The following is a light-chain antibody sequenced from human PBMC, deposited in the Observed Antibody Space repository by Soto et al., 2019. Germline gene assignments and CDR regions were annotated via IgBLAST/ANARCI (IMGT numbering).Light chain of an antibody. CDR3: QQYYSYPRT. CDR1: QSVGNS. V-gene: IGKV1-5*01. J-gene: IGKJ1*01. Sequence: DIQMSQSPSTLSASVGDRVSITCRASQSVGNSLAWYQQRPGKAPKLLIYAASTLQSGVPSRFSGSGSGTDFTLTISCLQSEDFATYYCQQYYSYPRTFGQGTKVDIK. CDR2: AAS.